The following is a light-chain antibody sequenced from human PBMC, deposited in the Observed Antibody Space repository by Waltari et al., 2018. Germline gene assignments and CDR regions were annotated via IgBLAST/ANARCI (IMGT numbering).Light chain of an antibody. V-gene: IGLV2-23*02. CDR1: SSDVGSYNL. CDR3: CSYAGRV. J-gene: IGLJ3*02. CDR2: EVS. Sequence: QSALTQPASVSGSPGQSITISCTGTSSDVGSYNLVSWYQQHPGKAPKLMIYEVSKRTSGVSNRFSGSKSGNTASLTISGLQAEDEADYYCCSYAGRVFGGGTKLTVL.